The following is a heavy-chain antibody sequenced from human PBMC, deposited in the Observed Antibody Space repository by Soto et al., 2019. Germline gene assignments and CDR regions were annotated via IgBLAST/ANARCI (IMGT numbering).Heavy chain of an antibody. D-gene: IGHD2-8*01. CDR2: IYPGDSDA. CDR3: ASGKKAGESLGWCYN. CDR1: GYRFTTSW. J-gene: IGHJ4*02. V-gene: IGHV5-51*01. Sequence: PGESLKISCKAFGYRFTTSWIGWVRQKPGKCLECVAIIYPGDSDARYSPSFKGQVTISADKSITTAYLQWSSLKASDSGIYSCASGKKAGESLGWCYNWGQGGRVGVAS.